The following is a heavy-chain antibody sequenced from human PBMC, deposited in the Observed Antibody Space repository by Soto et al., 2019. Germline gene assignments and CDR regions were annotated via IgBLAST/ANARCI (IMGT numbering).Heavy chain of an antibody. J-gene: IGHJ3*02. CDR2: IMPGSRHI. D-gene: IGHD2-15*01. CDR3: AIDTVVAESVHVFDI. CDR1: GFSFSIYS. Sequence: EVQLVESGGGLVQPGGSLRLTCAASGFSFSIYSLNWVRQAPGKGLEWVSYIMPGSRHIFYADSVKGRFTISRDNAKNSLYLQMNSLRAEDTALYYCAIDTVVAESVHVFDIWGQGTMVTVSS. V-gene: IGHV3-48*01.